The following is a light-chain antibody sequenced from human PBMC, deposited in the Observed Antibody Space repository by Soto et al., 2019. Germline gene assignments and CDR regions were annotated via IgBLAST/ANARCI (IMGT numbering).Light chain of an antibody. CDR2: EAA. CDR1: QYIHNY. J-gene: IGKJ1*01. CDR3: QQSNNYPWT. V-gene: IGKV1-5*03. Sequence: DIQMTQSPSTLSASVGDRVTITCRASQYIHNYLAWYQQKPGEAPKLLIYEAANLESGVPSRISGRGTGTEFPITISSLQPDDFATYYCQQSNNYPWTFGQGTRVEI.